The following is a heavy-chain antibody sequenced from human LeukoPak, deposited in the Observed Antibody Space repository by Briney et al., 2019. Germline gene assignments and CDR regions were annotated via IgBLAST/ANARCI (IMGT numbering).Heavy chain of an antibody. CDR2: ISYDGSNK. CDR3: AREGGDLYSSGWRPDPKSYYFDY. V-gene: IGHV3-30-3*01. J-gene: IGHJ4*02. D-gene: IGHD6-19*01. Sequence: GGSLRLSCAASGFTFSSYAMHWVRQAPGKGLEWVAVISYDGSNKYYADSVKGRFTISRDNSKNTLYLQMNSLRAEDTAVYYCAREGGDLYSSGWRPDPKSYYFDYWGQGTLVTVSS. CDR1: GFTFSSYA.